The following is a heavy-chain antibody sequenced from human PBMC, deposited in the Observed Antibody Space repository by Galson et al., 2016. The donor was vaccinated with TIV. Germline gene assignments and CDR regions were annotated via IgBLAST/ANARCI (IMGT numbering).Heavy chain of an antibody. V-gene: IGHV4-4*02. D-gene: IGHD3-22*01. J-gene: IGHJ4*02. CDR3: ASSPPYYDGYYFDF. CDR2: IFHSGST. Sequence: GKGLEWIGGIFHSGSTNYNPSLKTRVTISVDESNNQFSLRLTSVSAADTAVYYCASSPPYYDGYYFDFWGPGSLVTVSS.